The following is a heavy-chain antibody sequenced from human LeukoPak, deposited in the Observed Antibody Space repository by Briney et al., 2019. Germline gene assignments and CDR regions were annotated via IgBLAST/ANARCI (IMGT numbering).Heavy chain of an antibody. D-gene: IGHD3-22*01. CDR3: AKEDIPRPYYYDSSGQPADY. CDR2: IKEDGTET. CDR1: GFMFSINW. V-gene: IGHV3-7*01. J-gene: IGHJ4*02. Sequence: GGSLRLSCAASGFMFSINWMSWVRLAPGKGLEWVANIKEDGTETYYVDSVKGRFTVSRDNAKNSLYLQMNSLRAEDTAVYYCAKEDIPRPYYYDSSGQPADYWGQGTLVTVSS.